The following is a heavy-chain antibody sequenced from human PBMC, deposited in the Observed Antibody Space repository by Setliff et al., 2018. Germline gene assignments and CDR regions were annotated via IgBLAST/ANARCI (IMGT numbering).Heavy chain of an antibody. CDR1: GGSFSDYY. J-gene: IGHJ4*02. Sequence: SETLSLTCGASGGSFSDYYWSWIRQTPGKGLEWIGSIYYSGSTDYNQSLKSRVTMSVDTSKNQFSLKLSYVTAADTAVYYCASLRKDYGDYYYFDYWGQGTLVTVSS. V-gene: IGHV4-34*01. CDR2: IYYSGST. D-gene: IGHD4-17*01. CDR3: ASLRKDYGDYYYFDY.